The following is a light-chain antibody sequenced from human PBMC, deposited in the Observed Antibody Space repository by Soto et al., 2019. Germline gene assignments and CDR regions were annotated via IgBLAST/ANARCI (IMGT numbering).Light chain of an antibody. J-gene: IGKJ1*01. Sequence: ILMTQTPLSLSIIRGQAASISCKSSQSLLHSDGKTYFYWYVQKAGQAPQPLIYEVSNRFSGVPERFSGSGSRTDFTLKISRVEADDVGIYYCMQAIDIPWTFGQGTKVDI. CDR2: EVS. V-gene: IGKV2-29*03. CDR3: MQAIDIPWT. CDR1: QSLLHSDGKTY.